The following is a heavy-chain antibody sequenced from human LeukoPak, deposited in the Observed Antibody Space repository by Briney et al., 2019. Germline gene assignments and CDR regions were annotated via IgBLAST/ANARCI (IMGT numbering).Heavy chain of an antibody. D-gene: IGHD6-19*01. CDR2: IYNGDNT. J-gene: IGHJ4*02. CDR3: ARASRWLAFDN. Sequence: GGSLRLSCVASRFTVSNNHMNWVRQAPGKGLEWVSVIYNGDNTYYADSVQGRFTISKDNSKNTLYLQMNSLRPEDTAVYFCARASRWLAFDNWGQGTLVTVSS. CDR1: RFTVSNNH. V-gene: IGHV3-66*01.